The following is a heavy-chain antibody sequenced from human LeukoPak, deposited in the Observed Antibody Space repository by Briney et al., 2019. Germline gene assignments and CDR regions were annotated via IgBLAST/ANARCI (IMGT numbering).Heavy chain of an antibody. Sequence: PSETLSLTCTVSGGSISSSNYYWSWIRQPPGKGLEWIGEINHSGSTNYNPSLKSRVTISVDTSKNQFSLKLSSVTAADTAVYYCARGEYSSSWRQRRSWFDPWGQGTLVTVSS. CDR2: INHSGST. V-gene: IGHV4-39*07. J-gene: IGHJ5*02. CDR3: ARGEYSSSWRQRRSWFDP. CDR1: GGSISSSNYY. D-gene: IGHD6-13*01.